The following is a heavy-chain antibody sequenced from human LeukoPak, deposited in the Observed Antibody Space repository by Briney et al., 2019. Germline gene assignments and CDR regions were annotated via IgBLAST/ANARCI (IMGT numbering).Heavy chain of an antibody. CDR3: AREGGNWSYDFWSGDY. CDR2: ISAYNGNT. J-gene: IGHJ4*02. CDR1: GYTFTSYG. D-gene: IGHD3-3*01. Sequence: ASVKVSCKASGYTFTSYGISWVRQAPGQGLEWMGWISAYNGNTNYAQKLQGRVTMTTDTSTSTAYMELRSLRSDDTAVYYCAREGGNWSYDFWSGDYWGQGTLVTVSS. V-gene: IGHV1-18*01.